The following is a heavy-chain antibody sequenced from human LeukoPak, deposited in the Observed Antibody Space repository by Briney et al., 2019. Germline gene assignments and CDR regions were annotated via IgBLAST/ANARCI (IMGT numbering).Heavy chain of an antibody. Sequence: PSETLSLTCTVSGYSISSGYYWGWIRQPPGKGLEWIGSIYYSGSTYYNPSLKSRVTISVDTSKNQFSLKLSSVTAADTAVYYCARDGNGTLSDGYSDYDSSGYYYHWGQGTLVTVSS. V-gene: IGHV4-38-2*02. CDR1: GYSISSGYY. CDR2: IYYSGST. J-gene: IGHJ5*02. D-gene: IGHD3-22*01. CDR3: ARDGNGTLSDGYSDYDSSGYYYH.